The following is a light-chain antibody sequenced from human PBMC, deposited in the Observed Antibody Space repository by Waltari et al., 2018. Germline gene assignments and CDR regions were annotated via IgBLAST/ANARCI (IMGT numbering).Light chain of an antibody. CDR2: WAY. V-gene: IGKV4-1*01. CDR1: QSILHSSSNKNY. Sequence: DIVMTQSPASLAVSLGERATINCKSSQSILHSSSNKNYVAWYQQKPGQPPKLLIYWAYTRESGVPDRFSGSGSGTDFTLTISGLQAEDVAVYYCHQYYSAPRTFGQGTKVEIK. J-gene: IGKJ1*01. CDR3: HQYYSAPRT.